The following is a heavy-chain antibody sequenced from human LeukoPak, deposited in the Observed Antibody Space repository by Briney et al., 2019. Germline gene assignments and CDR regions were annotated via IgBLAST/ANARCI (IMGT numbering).Heavy chain of an antibody. J-gene: IGHJ1*01. Sequence: HPGGSLRLSCAASGFTFSSYAMSWVRQAPGKGLEWVSAISGSGGSTYYADSVKGRFTISRDNSKNTLCLHMNSLRAEDTAVYYCAKHRTKVAGTFQHWGQGTLVTVSS. D-gene: IGHD6-19*01. CDR2: ISGSGGST. CDR3: AKHRTKVAGTFQH. V-gene: IGHV3-23*01. CDR1: GFTFSSYA.